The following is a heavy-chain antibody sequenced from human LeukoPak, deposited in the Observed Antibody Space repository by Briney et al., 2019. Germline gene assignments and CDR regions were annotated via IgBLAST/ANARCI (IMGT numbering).Heavy chain of an antibody. Sequence: PSETLSLTCTVSGGSISSYIWSWIRQPPGKGLEWIGYIYYSGSTNYNPSLKSRVTISVDASKNQLSLDLSSVTAADTALYYCARGRDGGNYTPLAYWGQGTLVTVSS. D-gene: IGHD4-23*01. V-gene: IGHV4-59*01. CDR2: IYYSGST. J-gene: IGHJ4*02. CDR1: GGSISSYI. CDR3: ARGRDGGNYTPLAY.